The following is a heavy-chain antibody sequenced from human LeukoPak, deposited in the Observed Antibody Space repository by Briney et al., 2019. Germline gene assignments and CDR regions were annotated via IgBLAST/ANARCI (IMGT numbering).Heavy chain of an antibody. D-gene: IGHD3-10*01. Sequence: ASVKVSCKASGYTFTSYGISWVRQAPGQGLEWMGWISAYNGNTDYAQKLQGRVTMTTDTSTSTAYMELSSLRSEDTAVYYCARKRAMVRGVISWPPDYWGQGTLVTVSS. J-gene: IGHJ4*02. CDR1: GYTFTSYG. CDR3: ARKRAMVRGVISWPPDY. CDR2: ISAYNGNT. V-gene: IGHV1-18*01.